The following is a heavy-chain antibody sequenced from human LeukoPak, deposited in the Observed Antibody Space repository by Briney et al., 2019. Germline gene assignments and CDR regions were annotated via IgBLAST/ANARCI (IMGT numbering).Heavy chain of an antibody. Sequence: SETLSLTCAVYGGSFSGYYWSWIRQPPGKGLEWIGEINHSGSTNYNPSLESRVTISVDTSKNQFSLKLSSVTAADTAVYYCARGRWYYDSSGYYQGVYFDYWGQGTLVTVSS. D-gene: IGHD3-22*01. CDR3: ARGRWYYDSSGYYQGVYFDY. CDR2: INHSGST. V-gene: IGHV4-34*01. J-gene: IGHJ4*02. CDR1: GGSFSGYY.